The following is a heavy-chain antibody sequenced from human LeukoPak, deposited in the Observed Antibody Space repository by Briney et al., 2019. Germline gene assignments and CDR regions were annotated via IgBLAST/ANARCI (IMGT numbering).Heavy chain of an antibody. J-gene: IGHJ6*02. D-gene: IGHD3-10*01. CDR2: ISYDGSNK. CDR3: AKALHYGSESFKLYGMDA. CDR1: GFTFSSYA. Sequence: GRSLRLSCAASGFTFSSYAMHWVRQAPGKGLEWVAVISYDGSNKYYADSVKGRFTISRDNSKNTLYLQMNSLRAEDTAVYYCAKALHYGSESFKLYGMDAWGQGTTVTVSS. V-gene: IGHV3-30*04.